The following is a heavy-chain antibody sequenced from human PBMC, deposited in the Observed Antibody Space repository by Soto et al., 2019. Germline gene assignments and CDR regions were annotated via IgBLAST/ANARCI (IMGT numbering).Heavy chain of an antibody. Sequence: SVTVSCKASVGTFSSYAISWVRQAPGQGLEWMGGIIPIFGTANYAQKFQGRVTITADESTSTAYMELSSLRSEDTAVHYCARDRVRYYYDSSGYITLDYWGQGTLVTVSS. CDR3: ARDRVRYYYDSSGYITLDY. CDR1: VGTFSSYA. V-gene: IGHV1-69*13. D-gene: IGHD3-22*01. J-gene: IGHJ4*02. CDR2: IIPIFGTA.